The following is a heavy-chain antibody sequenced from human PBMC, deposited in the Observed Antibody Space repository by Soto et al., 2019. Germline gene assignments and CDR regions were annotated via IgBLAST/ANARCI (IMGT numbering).Heavy chain of an antibody. D-gene: IGHD6-19*01. CDR1: GGSISSYY. J-gene: IGHJ5*02. CDR3: AREVAGTWYNWFDP. CDR2: IYYSGST. Sequence: SETLSLTCTVSGGSISSYYWSWIRQPPGKGLEWIGYIYYSGSTNYNPSLKSRVTISVDTSKNQFSLKLSPVTAADTAVYYCAREVAGTWYNWFDPWGQGTLVTVSS. V-gene: IGHV4-59*01.